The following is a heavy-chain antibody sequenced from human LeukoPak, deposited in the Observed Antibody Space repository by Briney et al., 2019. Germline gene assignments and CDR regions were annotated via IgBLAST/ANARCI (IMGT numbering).Heavy chain of an antibody. D-gene: IGHD5-18*01. CDR2: IYSDNT. CDR3: ARSDVQLWLFYFDY. Sequence: GGSLRLSCTVSGFTFSSNSMSWVRQAPGKGLERVSFIYSDNTHYSYSVKGRFTISRDNSKNTLYLQMNSLRAEDTAVYYCARSDVQLWLFYFDYWGQGTLVTVSS. J-gene: IGHJ4*02. CDR1: GFTFSSNS. V-gene: IGHV3-66*03.